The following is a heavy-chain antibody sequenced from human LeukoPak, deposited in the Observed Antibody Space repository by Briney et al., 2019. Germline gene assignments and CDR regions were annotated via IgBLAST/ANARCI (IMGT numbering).Heavy chain of an antibody. CDR1: GFTFSSYS. V-gene: IGHV3-48*02. D-gene: IGHD6-6*01. CDR3: ARDWEQLSD. J-gene: IGHJ4*02. Sequence: PGGSLRLSCAASGFTFSSYSVNWVRQAPGKGLEWVSYISRSSPTTIYYADSVKGRFTISRDNAKNSLYLQMNSLRDEDTAVYYCARDWEQLSDWGQGTLVTVSS. CDR2: ISRSSPTTI.